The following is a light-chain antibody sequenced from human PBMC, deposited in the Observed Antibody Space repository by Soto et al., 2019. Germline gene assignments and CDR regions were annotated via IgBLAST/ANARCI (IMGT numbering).Light chain of an antibody. CDR3: SCSTSTSTLMI. V-gene: IGLV2-14*01. J-gene: IGLJ2*01. Sequence: QSALTQPASVSGSPGQSITISCTGTSSDVGRYKFVSWYQQNPGKAPRLMMYEVSKRPSGVSNRFSGSKSGNTASLSISGLQTEDEAIYFCSCSTSTSTLMIFGGGTKLTVL. CDR1: SSDVGRYKF. CDR2: EVS.